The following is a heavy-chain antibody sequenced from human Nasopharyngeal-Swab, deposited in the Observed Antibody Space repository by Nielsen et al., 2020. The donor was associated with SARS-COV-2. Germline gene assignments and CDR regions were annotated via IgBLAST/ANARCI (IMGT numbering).Heavy chain of an antibody. CDR3: ATVRDIAAAGNGSNWFDP. CDR1: GYTFTSYA. V-gene: IGHV1-3*01. J-gene: IGHJ5*02. CDR2: INAGNGNT. Sequence: ASVKVSCKASGYTFTSYAMHWVRQAPGQRLEWMGWINAGNGNTKYSQKFQGRVTMTEDTSTDTAYMELSSLRSEDTAVYYCATVRDIAAAGNGSNWFDPWGQGTLVTVSS. D-gene: IGHD6-13*01.